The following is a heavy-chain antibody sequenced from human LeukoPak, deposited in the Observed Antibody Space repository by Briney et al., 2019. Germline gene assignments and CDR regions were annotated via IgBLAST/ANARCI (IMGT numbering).Heavy chain of an antibody. CDR2: IYHSGST. CDR1: GGSISSSNW. V-gene: IGHV4-4*02. Sequence: KSSETLSLTCAVSGGSISSSNWWSWVRQPPGKGLEWIGEIYHSGSTNYNPSFKSRLTISLDTSRNQFSLNLNSVTAADTAMYYCVGDYGSGSYRFDFWGQGTLVTVSS. CDR3: VGDYGSGSYRFDF. J-gene: IGHJ4*02. D-gene: IGHD3-10*01.